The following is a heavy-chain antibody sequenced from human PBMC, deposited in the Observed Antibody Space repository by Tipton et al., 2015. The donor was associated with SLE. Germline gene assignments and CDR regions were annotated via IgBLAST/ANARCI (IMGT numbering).Heavy chain of an antibody. CDR2: IYHSGST. Sequence: TLSLTCAVSGYSISSGYYWGWIRQPPGKGLEWIGIIYHSGSTYYNPSLKSRGTISVDTSKNQFSLKLSSVTAADTAVYYCARVYSSGWCAHWGQGTLVTVPS. V-gene: IGHV4-38-2*01. J-gene: IGHJ4*02. CDR1: GYSISSGYY. D-gene: IGHD6-19*01. CDR3: ARVYSSGWCAH.